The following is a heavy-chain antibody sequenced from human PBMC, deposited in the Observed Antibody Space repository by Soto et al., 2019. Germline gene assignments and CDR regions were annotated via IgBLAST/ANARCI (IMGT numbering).Heavy chain of an antibody. J-gene: IGHJ5*02. CDR3: AKDQWNNWFDP. CDR1: GFTFSSHA. Sequence: PGGSLRLSCASSGFTFSSHAMHWVRQAPGKGLEWVANIWFDGSNKNYADSVKGRFTISRDNSKNTPYLQMNSLRAEDTAVYYCAKDQWNNWFDPWGQGTLVTVSS. D-gene: IGHD2-8*01. V-gene: IGHV3-30*02. CDR2: IWFDGSNK.